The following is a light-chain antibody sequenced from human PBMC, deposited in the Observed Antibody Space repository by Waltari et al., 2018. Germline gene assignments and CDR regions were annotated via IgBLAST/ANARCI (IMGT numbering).Light chain of an antibody. V-gene: IGKV3-15*01. CDR1: QSVKGN. Sequence: VVTQSQPTLALPPGSTSPCSCRASQSVKGNLAWYQQQVGQTPRLLIYAASSRTTGIPGRFSGSGSGTDFTLTISSLQSEDFAVYYCQQYDEWPFTFGQGTKVDFK. J-gene: IGKJ2*01. CDR3: QQYDEWPFT. CDR2: AAS.